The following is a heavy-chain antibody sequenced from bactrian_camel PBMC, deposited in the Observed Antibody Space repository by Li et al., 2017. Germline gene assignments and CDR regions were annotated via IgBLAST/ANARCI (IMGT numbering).Heavy chain of an antibody. Sequence: DVQLVESGGGSVQAGGSLTLSCAASGYAYSNYCMGWFRQAPGKEREGVAAIDSDGSTSYADSVKGRFTISRHNVKNTLYLQMNSLKTEDTAVYYCATGQMPTPRRDVGYWGQGTQVTVS. CDR2: IDSDGST. CDR1: GYAYSNYC. D-gene: IGHD3*01. V-gene: IGHV3S67*01. CDR3: ATGQMPTPRRDVGY. J-gene: IGHJ6*01.